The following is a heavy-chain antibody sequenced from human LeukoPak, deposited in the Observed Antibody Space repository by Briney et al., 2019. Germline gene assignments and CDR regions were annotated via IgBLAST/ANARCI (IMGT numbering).Heavy chain of an antibody. CDR3: ARDRRSSGWPPYNWFDL. Sequence: SQTLSLTCAISGDSVSSNSAAWNWIRPSPSRGLEWLGRTYYRSKWYNDYAVSVKSRITINPDTSKNQFSLQLNSVTPEDTAVYYCARDRRSSGWPPYNWFDLWGQGTLVTVSS. CDR1: GDSVSSNSAA. CDR2: TYYRSKWYN. V-gene: IGHV6-1*01. D-gene: IGHD6-19*01. J-gene: IGHJ5*02.